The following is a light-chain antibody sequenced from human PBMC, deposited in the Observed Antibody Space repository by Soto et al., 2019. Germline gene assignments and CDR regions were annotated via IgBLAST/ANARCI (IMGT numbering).Light chain of an antibody. V-gene: IGKV1-9*01. Sequence: DIQLTQSPSFLSASVGDRVTITCRASQGISSYLAWYQQKAGKAPKLLIYGVSTLQSGVPSRFSGSGSGSEFTLTISSLQPEDFATYYCQQLNSYPQTFGQGTRLEIK. J-gene: IGKJ5*01. CDR3: QQLNSYPQT. CDR2: GVS. CDR1: QGISSY.